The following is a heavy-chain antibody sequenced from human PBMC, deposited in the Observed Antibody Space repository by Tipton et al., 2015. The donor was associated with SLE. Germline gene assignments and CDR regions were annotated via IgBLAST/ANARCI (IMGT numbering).Heavy chain of an antibody. CDR2: ISYDGSNK. Sequence: SLRLSCAASGFTFSSYAMHWVRQAPGKGLEWVAVISYDGSNKYYAGSVKGRFTISRDNSKNTLYVQMNSLRAEDTAVYYCAGELVDAFDIWGQGTMVTVSS. J-gene: IGHJ3*02. CDR1: GFTFSSYA. CDR3: AGELVDAFDI. V-gene: IGHV3-30*04.